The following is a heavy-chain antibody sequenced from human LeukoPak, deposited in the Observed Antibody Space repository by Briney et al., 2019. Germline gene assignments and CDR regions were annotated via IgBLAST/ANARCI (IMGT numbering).Heavy chain of an antibody. CDR2: ISSSSSYI. CDR1: GFTFSSYS. CDR3: ARDWAISPPGIADQDAFDI. J-gene: IGHJ3*02. Sequence: GGSLRLSCAASGFTFSSYSMNWVRQAPGKGLEWVSSISSSSSYIYYADSVKGRFTISRDNAKNSLYLQMNSLRAEDTAVYYCARDWAISPPGIADQDAFDIWGQGTMVTVSS. D-gene: IGHD6-13*01. V-gene: IGHV3-21*01.